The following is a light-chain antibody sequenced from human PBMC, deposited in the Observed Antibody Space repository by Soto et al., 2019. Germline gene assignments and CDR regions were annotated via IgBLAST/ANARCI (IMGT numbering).Light chain of an antibody. V-gene: IGLV2-8*01. CDR1: SSDVGGYNF. Sequence: QSALTQPPSASGSPGQSVTISCTGTSSDVGGYNFVSWYQQHPGKAPKLMIYDVNKRPSGVPDRFSGSKSGNTASLTVSGLQAEDEADYYCCSYAGSYGVVFGGGTQLTVL. CDR2: DVN. CDR3: CSYAGSYGVV. J-gene: IGLJ2*01.